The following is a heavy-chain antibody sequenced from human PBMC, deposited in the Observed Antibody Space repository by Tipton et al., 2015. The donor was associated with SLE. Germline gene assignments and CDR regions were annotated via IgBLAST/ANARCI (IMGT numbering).Heavy chain of an antibody. V-gene: IGHV3-30*04. CDR2: MSSDGSDK. Sequence: SLRLSCAASGFTFSNYAMHWVRQAPGKGLEWVAVMSSDGSDKYYADSVKGRFTISRDNSENRVYVQMNNLRTEDTAIYYCARGYGPWYYYYLDVWGTGTTVAVSS. D-gene: IGHD4-17*01. J-gene: IGHJ6*03. CDR1: GFTFSNYA. CDR3: ARGYGPWYYYYLDV.